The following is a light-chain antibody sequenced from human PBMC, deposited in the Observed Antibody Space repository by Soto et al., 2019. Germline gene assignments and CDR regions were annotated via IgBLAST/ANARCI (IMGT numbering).Light chain of an antibody. Sequence: AIQMTQSASSLSASVGDRVTITCRASQGSRNDLGWYQQKPGKAPKILIYTASSLQSGVPSRFSGSGSGTDFTLTISSLQPEDFATYYCLQDYNYPRTFGQGTKLEI. CDR3: LQDYNYPRT. CDR2: TAS. V-gene: IGKV1-6*01. J-gene: IGKJ2*02. CDR1: QGSRND.